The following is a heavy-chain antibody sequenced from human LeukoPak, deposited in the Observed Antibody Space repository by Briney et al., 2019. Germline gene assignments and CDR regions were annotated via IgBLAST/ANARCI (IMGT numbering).Heavy chain of an antibody. CDR3: ATEIPHHAFDI. Sequence: ASVKVSCKVSGYTLTELSMHWVRQTPGKGLEWMGGFDPEDGETIYAQKFQGRVTMTKDTSTDTAYMELSGLRSEDTAVYYCATEIPHHAFDIWGQGTMVTVSS. J-gene: IGHJ3*02. CDR1: GYTLTELS. V-gene: IGHV1-24*01. CDR2: FDPEDGET.